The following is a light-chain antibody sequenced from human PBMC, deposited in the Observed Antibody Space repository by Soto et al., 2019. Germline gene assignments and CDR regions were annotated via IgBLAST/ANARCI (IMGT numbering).Light chain of an antibody. CDR3: QQYNSYPLT. V-gene: IGKV1-5*03. CDR1: QSISSR. CDR2: NAS. J-gene: IGKJ1*01. Sequence: DIQMTQSPSTLSASVGDRVTITCRASQSISSRLAWYQQKPGKAPKLLIYNASSLDSGVPSRFSGSGSGTEFTLTISSLQPDDFATYYCQQYNSYPLTFGQGTKVEIK.